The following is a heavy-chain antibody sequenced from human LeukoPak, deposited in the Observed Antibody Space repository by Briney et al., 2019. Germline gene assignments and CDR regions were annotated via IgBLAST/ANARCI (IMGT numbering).Heavy chain of an antibody. CDR1: GGSIDSHF. CDR2: IFYSGST. Sequence: SETLFLTCTVSGGSIDSHFWSWIRQPPGKGLEWIGNIFYSGSTNNNPSLERRLTISQDSSKNQVPLRLTSATAADTAIYYCARLKVADSESFDIWGPGTLVAVSS. J-gene: IGHJ3*02. V-gene: IGHV4-59*08. CDR3: ARLKVADSESFDI.